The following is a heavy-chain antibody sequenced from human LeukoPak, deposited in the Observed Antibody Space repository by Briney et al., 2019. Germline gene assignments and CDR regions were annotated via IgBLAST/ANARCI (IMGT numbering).Heavy chain of an antibody. D-gene: IGHD6-19*01. Sequence: ASVKVSCKASGYTFTGYYMHWVRQAPGQGLEWMGWINPNSGGTNYAQKFQGRVTMTRDTSISTAYMELSRLRSDDTAVYYCARDFGRRGSSGPGYWGQGTLVTVSS. CDR3: ARDFGRRGSSGPGY. V-gene: IGHV1-2*02. CDR1: GYTFTGYY. CDR2: INPNSGGT. J-gene: IGHJ4*02.